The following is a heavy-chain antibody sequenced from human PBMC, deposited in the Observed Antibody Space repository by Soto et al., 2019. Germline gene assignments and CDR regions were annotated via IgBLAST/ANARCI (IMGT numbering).Heavy chain of an antibody. CDR2: IYYSGST. CDR1: GGSISSSSYY. CDR3: ARRGILTGYFYWYFDL. D-gene: IGHD3-9*01. Sequence: PSETLSLTCTVSGGSISSSSYYWGWIRQPPGQGLEWIGSIYYSGSTYCNPSLKSRVTISVDTSKNQFSLKLSSVTAADTAVYYCARRGILTGYFYWYFDLWGRGTLITVS. J-gene: IGHJ2*01. V-gene: IGHV4-39*01.